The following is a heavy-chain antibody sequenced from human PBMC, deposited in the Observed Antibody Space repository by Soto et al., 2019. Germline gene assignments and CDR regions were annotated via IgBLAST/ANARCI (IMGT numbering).Heavy chain of an antibody. CDR1: GYTLTELS. V-gene: IGHV1-24*01. J-gene: IGHJ6*01. D-gene: IGHD1-26*01. Sequence: QVQLVQSGAEVKKPGASVKVSCKVSGYTLTELSMHWVRQAPGKGLEWMGGFDPEDGETIYAQKFQGRVTMTEDTSTVTADMELSSLTSEATAAYYCATEGRRSSVSYFYCYFGMDVWGQGTRVSVSS. CDR2: FDPEDGET. CDR3: ATEGRRSSVSYFYCYFGMDV.